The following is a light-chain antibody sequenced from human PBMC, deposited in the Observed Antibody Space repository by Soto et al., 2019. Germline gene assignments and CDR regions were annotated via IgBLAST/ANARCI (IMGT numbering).Light chain of an antibody. CDR2: TTN. Sequence: QAVVTPEPSLTVSPGGTVTLTCASSTGAVTSGNYPSWFQQRPGQAPRTLIYTTNSKHSWTPARFSGSLLGDKAALTLSGVQPEDEADYYCLLYYGGAQLVFGGGTKLTVL. J-gene: IGLJ3*02. V-gene: IGLV7-43*01. CDR3: LLYYGGAQLV. CDR1: TGAVTSGNY.